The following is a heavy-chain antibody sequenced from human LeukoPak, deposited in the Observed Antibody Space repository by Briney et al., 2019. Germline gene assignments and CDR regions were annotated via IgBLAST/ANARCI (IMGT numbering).Heavy chain of an antibody. V-gene: IGHV3-7*01. CDR2: IKQYGSEK. D-gene: IGHD3-10*01. CDR3: ARDRRYYYGSGSFYSPYFDY. Sequence: GGSLRLSCAASGFTFSIYWMSWVRQAPGKGLEWVANIKQYGSEKYYVDSVKGRFTIYRDNAKNSLDLQMNSLRAEDTAVYYCARDRRYYYGSGSFYSPYFDYWGQGTLVTVSS. J-gene: IGHJ4*02. CDR1: GFTFSIYW.